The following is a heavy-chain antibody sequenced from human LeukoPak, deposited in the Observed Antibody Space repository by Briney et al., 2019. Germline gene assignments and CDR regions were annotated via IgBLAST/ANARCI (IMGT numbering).Heavy chain of an antibody. D-gene: IGHD3-10*01. CDR3: ARDMDTMVRGVITNWFDP. Sequence: SVKVSCKASGGTFSSYAISWVRQAPGQGLEWMGGIIPIFGTANYAQKFQGRVTITADGSTSTAYMELSSLRSEDTAVYYCARDMDTMVRGVITNWFDPWGQGTLVTVSS. CDR2: IIPIFGTA. J-gene: IGHJ5*02. CDR1: GGTFSSYA. V-gene: IGHV1-69*13.